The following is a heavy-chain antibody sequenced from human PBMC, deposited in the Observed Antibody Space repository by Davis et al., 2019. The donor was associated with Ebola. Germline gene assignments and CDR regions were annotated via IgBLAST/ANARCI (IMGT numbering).Heavy chain of an antibody. D-gene: IGHD4-11*01. CDR3: AKDPDYPLADV. Sequence: GESLKISCAASGFTFSSYSMNWVRQAPGKGLEWVSCISSSSSYIYYADSVKGRFTLSRDNAKNSVYLQMNSLRAEDTAVYYCAKDPDYPLADVWGKGTTVTVSS. CDR1: GFTFSSYS. V-gene: IGHV3-21*04. CDR2: ISSSSSYI. J-gene: IGHJ6*04.